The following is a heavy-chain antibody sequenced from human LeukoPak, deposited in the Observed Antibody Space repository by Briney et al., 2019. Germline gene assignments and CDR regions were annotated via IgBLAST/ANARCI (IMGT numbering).Heavy chain of an antibody. Sequence: GASVKVSCKASGYTFTGYYMHWVRQAPGQGLEWMGWISAYNGNTNYAQKLQGRVTMTTDTSTSTAYMELRSLRSDDTAVYYCAREGDSSGPPYYFDYWGQGTLVTVSS. CDR3: AREGDSSGPPYYFDY. CDR1: GYTFTGYY. D-gene: IGHD3-22*01. CDR2: ISAYNGNT. J-gene: IGHJ4*02. V-gene: IGHV1-18*04.